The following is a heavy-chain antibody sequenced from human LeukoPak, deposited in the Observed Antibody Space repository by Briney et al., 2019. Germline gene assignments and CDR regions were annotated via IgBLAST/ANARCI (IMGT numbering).Heavy chain of an antibody. CDR1: GFTFSNAW. J-gene: IGHJ4*02. V-gene: IGHV3-15*01. Sequence: GGSLRLSCEASGFTFSNAWMRWVRQAPGKGLEWVGRIKSKTDGGTTDYAAPVKGRFTISRDDSKNTLYLQMNSLKTEDTAVYYCARQRGYSYGIDYWGQGTLVTVSS. CDR2: IKSKTDGGTT. CDR3: ARQRGYSYGIDY. D-gene: IGHD5-18*01.